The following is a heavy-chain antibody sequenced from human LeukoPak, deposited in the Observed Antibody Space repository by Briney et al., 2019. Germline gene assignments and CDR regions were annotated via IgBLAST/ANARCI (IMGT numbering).Heavy chain of an antibody. CDR1: RFTFSSYS. CDR2: ISSSSSYI. J-gene: IGHJ4*02. CDR3: ARDSTGFGELYHSLDY. D-gene: IGHD3-10*01. V-gene: IGHV3-21*01. Sequence: GGSLRLSCAASRFTFSSYSMNWVRQAPGKGLEWVSSISSSSSYIYYADSVKGRFTISRDNAKNSLYPQMNSLRAEDTAVYYCARDSTGFGELYHSLDYWGQGTLVTVSS.